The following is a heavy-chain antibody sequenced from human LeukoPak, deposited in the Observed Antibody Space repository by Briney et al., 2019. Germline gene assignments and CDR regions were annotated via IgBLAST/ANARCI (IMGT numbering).Heavy chain of an antibody. D-gene: IGHD5-24*01. CDR1: GGTFSSYA. V-gene: IGHV1-69*05. Sequence: GASVKVSCKASGGTFSSYAISWVRQAPGQGLEWMGGIIPIFGTANYAQKFQGRVTITTDESTSTAYMELSSLRSEDTAVYYRARDSGLGGYNSDYWGQGTLVTVSS. CDR3: ARDSGLGGYNSDY. CDR2: IIPIFGTA. J-gene: IGHJ4*02.